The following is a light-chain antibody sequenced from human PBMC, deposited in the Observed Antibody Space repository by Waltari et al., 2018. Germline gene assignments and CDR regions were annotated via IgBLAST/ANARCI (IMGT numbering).Light chain of an antibody. V-gene: IGLV3-21*02. CDR3: QVWDSSSDRYV. CDR2: DDS. CDR1: NIGSKS. Sequence: SYVLTQPPSVSVAPGQTARITCGGNNIGSKSVHWHQQKPGQAPALVVYDDSDRPSGIPERFSGSNSGNTATLTISRVEAGDEADYYCQVWDSSSDRYVFGTGTKVTVL. J-gene: IGLJ1*01.